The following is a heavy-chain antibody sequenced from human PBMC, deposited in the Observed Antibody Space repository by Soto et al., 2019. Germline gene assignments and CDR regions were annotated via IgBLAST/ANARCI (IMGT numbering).Heavy chain of an antibody. J-gene: IGHJ4*02. Sequence: ASVKVSCKASGYTFISYGISWVRQAPGQGLEWMGWISAYNGNTNCAQKLQGRVTMTTDTSTSTAYMELRSLRSDDTAVYYRARAAHSSGWYEGDYWGQGTLVTVSS. CDR3: ARAAHSSGWYEGDY. CDR1: GYTFISYG. CDR2: ISAYNGNT. D-gene: IGHD6-19*01. V-gene: IGHV1-18*01.